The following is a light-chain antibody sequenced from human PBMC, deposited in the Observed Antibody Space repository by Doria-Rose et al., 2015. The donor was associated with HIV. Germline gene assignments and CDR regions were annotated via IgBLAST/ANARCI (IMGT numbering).Light chain of an antibody. V-gene: IGKV1-9*01. Sequence: TQSPSFLSASVGVRVTITCRASPGISRYLARYQQKPGKAPTLLIFGASTLQSGVPSRFSGSGSGTEFTLTISSPQSEDFATYYCQQFDSFPRTFGQGTKVELK. CDR1: PGISRY. J-gene: IGKJ1*01. CDR3: QQFDSFPRT. CDR2: GAS.